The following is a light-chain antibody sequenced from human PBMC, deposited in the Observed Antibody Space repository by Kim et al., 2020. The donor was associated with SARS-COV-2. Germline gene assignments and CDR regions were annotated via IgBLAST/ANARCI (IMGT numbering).Light chain of an antibody. J-gene: IGKJ4*01. CDR3: QQYNNWPLT. V-gene: IGKV3-15*01. Sequence: VSPGERATLSCRASQSVSSNLAWYQQKPGQAPRLLIYGASTRATGIPARFSGSGSGAEFTLTISSLQSEDFAVYYCQQYNNWPLTFGGGTKVDIK. CDR1: QSVSSN. CDR2: GAS.